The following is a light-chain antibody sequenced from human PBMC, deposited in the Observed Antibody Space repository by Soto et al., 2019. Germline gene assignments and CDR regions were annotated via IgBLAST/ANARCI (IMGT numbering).Light chain of an antibody. CDR2: DVS. CDR1: QSVSSY. V-gene: IGKV3-11*01. Sequence: EIVLKQSPATLSLSPGERATLSCRASQSVSSYLAWYQQKPGQAPRLLIYDVSNRATGIPARFSGSGSGTDFTLTISSLEPEDFAVYYCQQRSNWPLTFGGGTKVDIK. CDR3: QQRSNWPLT. J-gene: IGKJ4*01.